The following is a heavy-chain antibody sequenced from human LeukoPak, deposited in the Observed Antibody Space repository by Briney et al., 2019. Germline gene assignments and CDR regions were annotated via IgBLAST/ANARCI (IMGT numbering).Heavy chain of an antibody. Sequence: SETLSLTCTVSGGSITSYNWNWVRQPAGKGLEWIGRIYTSGTTNYNPSLKSRVTMSIDRSKYQFSLKLNSVTAADTAVYYCARHGSSWYPFDYWGQGTLVTVSS. D-gene: IGHD6-13*01. CDR3: ARHGSSWYPFDY. CDR1: GGSITSYN. J-gene: IGHJ4*02. CDR2: IYTSGTT. V-gene: IGHV4-4*07.